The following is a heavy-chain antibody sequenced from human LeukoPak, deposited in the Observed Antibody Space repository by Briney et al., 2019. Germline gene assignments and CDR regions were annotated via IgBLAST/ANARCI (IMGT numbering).Heavy chain of an antibody. V-gene: IGHV4-34*01. Sequence: PSETLCLTCAVHGGSLYGYVWMWIRQPPGKGLEWIGEIHDSGTTYYSPSVRSRVTISIDTSKNQFSLNLSSVTAADTAVYYCARDRVGGNRRDDSSIWAQGTMVTVSS. CDR3: ARDRVGGNRRDDSSI. D-gene: IGHD3-16*01. CDR1: GGSLYGYV. CDR2: IHDSGTT. J-gene: IGHJ3*02.